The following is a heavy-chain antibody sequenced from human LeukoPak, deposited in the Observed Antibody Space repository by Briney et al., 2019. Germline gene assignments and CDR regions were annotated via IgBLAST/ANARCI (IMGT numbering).Heavy chain of an antibody. J-gene: IGHJ5*02. V-gene: IGHV4-39*07. Sequence: SETLSLTCTVSGGSISSSSYHWGWIRQPPGKGLEWIGSIYYSGSTNYNPSLKSRVTISVDTSKNQFSLKLSSVTAADTAVYYCARCSGGSCEQGWFDPWGQGTLVTVSS. D-gene: IGHD2-15*01. CDR3: ARCSGGSCEQGWFDP. CDR1: GGSISSSSYH. CDR2: IYYSGST.